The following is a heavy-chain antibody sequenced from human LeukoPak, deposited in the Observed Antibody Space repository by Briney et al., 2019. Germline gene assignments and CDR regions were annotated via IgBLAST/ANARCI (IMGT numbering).Heavy chain of an antibody. J-gene: IGHJ4*02. CDR2: INPNSGGT. Sequence: ASVKVSCKASGYIFTGYYMHWVRQAPGQGLEWMGWINPNSGGTNYAQKFQGRVTMTRDTSISTAYMELSRLRSDDTAVYYCARAQYYYGSGSYSPIGYWGQGTLVTVST. CDR1: GYIFTGYY. CDR3: ARAQYYYGSGSYSPIGY. V-gene: IGHV1-2*02. D-gene: IGHD3-10*01.